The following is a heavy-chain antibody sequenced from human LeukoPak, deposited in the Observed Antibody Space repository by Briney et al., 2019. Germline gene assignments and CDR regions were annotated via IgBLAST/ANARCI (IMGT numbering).Heavy chain of an antibody. CDR1: GFTFANYA. CDR3: AKDKAPGSWHTPSDY. Sequence: GGSLRLSCIASGFTFANYAMTWVRQAPGKGLEWVSAIGGSGADTYYADAVKGRFTVSRDDSKNTLFLRMNSLRVEDTATYYCAKDKAPGSWHTPSDYWGQGTLVTVSS. J-gene: IGHJ4*02. V-gene: IGHV3-23*01. CDR2: IGGSGADT. D-gene: IGHD6-13*01.